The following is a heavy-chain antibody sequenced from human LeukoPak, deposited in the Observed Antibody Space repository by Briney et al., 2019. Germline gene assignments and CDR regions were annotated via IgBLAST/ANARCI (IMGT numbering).Heavy chain of an antibody. Sequence: SETLSLTCTISGGSIRSYYWNWIRQPAGKGLEWIGRIYTSENIKYNPSLKSRVTMSVDTAKNQFSLKLSFVTAADTAVYYCARDRGSGSYYNYWGQGTLVTVSS. CDR3: ARDRGSGSYYNY. J-gene: IGHJ4*02. D-gene: IGHD3-10*01. V-gene: IGHV4-4*07. CDR2: IYTSENI. CDR1: GGSIRSYY.